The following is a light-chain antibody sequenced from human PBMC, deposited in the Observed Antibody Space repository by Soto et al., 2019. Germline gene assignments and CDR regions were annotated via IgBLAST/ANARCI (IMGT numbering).Light chain of an antibody. Sequence: DIHMTQSPSTLSGSVGDRVTITCRAIQTISSWLEWYQQKPGKAPKLLIYKASTLKSGVPSRFRGSGSGTESTLTISSLQPDDFETYYCQHYNSYSRTFGQGTKVDIK. J-gene: IGKJ1*01. CDR2: KAS. V-gene: IGKV1-5*03. CDR3: QHYNSYSRT. CDR1: QTISSW.